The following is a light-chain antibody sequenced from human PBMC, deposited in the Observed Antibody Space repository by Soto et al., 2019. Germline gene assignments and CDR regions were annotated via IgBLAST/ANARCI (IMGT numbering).Light chain of an antibody. J-gene: IGKJ5*01. V-gene: IGKV3-20*01. CDR1: QSVSRTY. CDR3: QQFDDSVT. CDR2: GAS. Sequence: VVLTQSPATLSLSPGERATLSCRASQSVSRTYLAWYQQKPGQAPRLLIYGASDRATGTPGRFSGSGSGTDFTLTISGLEPEDSAVYYCQQFDDSVTFGQGTRLEIK.